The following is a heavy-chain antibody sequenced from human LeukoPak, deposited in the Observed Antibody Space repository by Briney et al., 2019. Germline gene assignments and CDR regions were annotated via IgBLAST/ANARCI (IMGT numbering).Heavy chain of an antibody. CDR1: GFTFSSYW. J-gene: IGHJ6*02. D-gene: IGHD3-9*01. Sequence: GGSLRLSCAASGFTFSSYWMHWVRQAPGKGLEWVSSISSSSSYMYYADSVKSRFTISRDNAKNSLYLQMNSLRAEDTAVYYCARDRREDYDILTGLGFSYYYGMDVWGQGTTVTVSS. V-gene: IGHV3-21*01. CDR2: ISSSSSYM. CDR3: ARDRREDYDILTGLGFSYYYGMDV.